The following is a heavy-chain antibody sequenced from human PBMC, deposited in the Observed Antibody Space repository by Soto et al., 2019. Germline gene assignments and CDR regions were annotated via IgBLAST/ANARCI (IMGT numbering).Heavy chain of an antibody. D-gene: IGHD3-10*01. CDR2: VSEYGDVT. J-gene: IGHJ4*02. Sequence: GGSLRLSCAASGLTLSNHAMTWVRQAPGKGLDWVSTVSEYGDVTYYADSVRGRFTISRDNSKSTLYLQLNNLRVEDTAVYYCVPGSSGTRGEDSWGPGVVVTVSS. CDR3: VPGSSGTRGEDS. CDR1: GLTLSNHA. V-gene: IGHV3-23*01.